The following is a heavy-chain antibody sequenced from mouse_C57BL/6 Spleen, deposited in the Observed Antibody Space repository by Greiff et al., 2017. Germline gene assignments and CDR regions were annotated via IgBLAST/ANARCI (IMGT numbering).Heavy chain of an antibody. CDR1: GYAFSSSW. CDR2: IYPGDGDT. Sequence: VKLQESGPELVKPGASVKISCKASGYAFSSSWMNWVKQRPGKGLEWIGRIYPGDGDTNYNGKFKGKATLTADKSSSTAYMQLSSLTSEDSAVYFCARTYDGYLYAMDYWGQGTSVTVSS. V-gene: IGHV1-82*01. CDR3: ARTYDGYLYAMDY. J-gene: IGHJ4*01. D-gene: IGHD2-3*01.